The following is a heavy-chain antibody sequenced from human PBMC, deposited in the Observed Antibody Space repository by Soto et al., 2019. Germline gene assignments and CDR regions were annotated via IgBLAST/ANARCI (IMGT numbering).Heavy chain of an antibody. Sequence: GGSLRLSCAASGFTFSSYAMSWVRQAPGKGLEWVSAISGSGGSTYYADSVKGRFTISRDNSKNTLYLQMNSLRAEDTAVYYCAKNPTLSGSYRQFDYWGQGTLVTVSS. CDR3: AKNPTLSGSYRQFDY. V-gene: IGHV3-23*01. D-gene: IGHD1-26*01. CDR1: GFTFSSYA. J-gene: IGHJ4*02. CDR2: ISGSGGST.